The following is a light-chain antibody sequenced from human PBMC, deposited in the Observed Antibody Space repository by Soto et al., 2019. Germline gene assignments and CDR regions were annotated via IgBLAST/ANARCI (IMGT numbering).Light chain of an antibody. J-gene: IGKJ4*01. V-gene: IGKV1-5*03. CDR2: KAS. Sequence: DIQMTQSPSTLSASVGDRVTITCRASQSFSSWLAWYQQKPGKAPKLLIYKASTLESGVPSRFSGSGSGTEFTLTISSLQPDDFATYYGQQYNSYPVTFGGGTKVEIK. CDR3: QQYNSYPVT. CDR1: QSFSSW.